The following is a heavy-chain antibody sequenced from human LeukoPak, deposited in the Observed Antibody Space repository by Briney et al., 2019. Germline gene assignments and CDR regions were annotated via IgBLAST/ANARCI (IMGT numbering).Heavy chain of an antibody. V-gene: IGHV3-21*01. Sequence: GGSLRLSCAASGFTFSSYSMNWVRQAPGKGLEWVSSISSSSSYIYYADSVKGRFTISRDNAKNSLYLQMNSLRAEDTAVYYGARLGAGYCSGGSCDGAFDIWGQGTMVTVSS. CDR1: GFTFSSYS. D-gene: IGHD2-15*01. CDR3: ARLGAGYCSGGSCDGAFDI. J-gene: IGHJ3*02. CDR2: ISSSSSYI.